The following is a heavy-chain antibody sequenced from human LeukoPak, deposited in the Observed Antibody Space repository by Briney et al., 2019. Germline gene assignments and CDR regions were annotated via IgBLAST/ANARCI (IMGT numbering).Heavy chain of an antibody. D-gene: IGHD6-13*01. Sequence: SETLSLTCTVSGGSISSSSHYWGWIRQPPGKGLEWIGSIYYSGSTYYNPSLKSRVTISVDTSKNQFSLKLSSVTAADTAVYYCARGDDSSSWYVYFDYWGQGTLVTVSS. V-gene: IGHV4-39*07. CDR3: ARGDDSSSWYVYFDY. CDR2: IYYSGST. CDR1: GGSISSSSHY. J-gene: IGHJ4*02.